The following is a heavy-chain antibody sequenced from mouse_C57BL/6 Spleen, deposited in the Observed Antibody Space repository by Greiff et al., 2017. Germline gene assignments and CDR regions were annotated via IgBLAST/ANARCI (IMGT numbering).Heavy chain of an antibody. Sequence: VKVEESGPGLVQPSQSLSITCTVSGFSLTSYGVHWVRQSPGKGLEWLGVIWSGGSTDYNAAFISRLSISKDNSKSQVFFKMNSLQADDTAIYYCAREAYYSNYAYFDVWGTGTTVTVSS. J-gene: IGHJ1*03. CDR3: AREAYYSNYAYFDV. D-gene: IGHD2-5*01. V-gene: IGHV2-2*01. CDR2: IWSGGST. CDR1: GFSLTSYG.